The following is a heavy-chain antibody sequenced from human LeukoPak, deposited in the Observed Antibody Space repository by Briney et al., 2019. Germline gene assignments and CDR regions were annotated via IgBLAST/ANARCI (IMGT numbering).Heavy chain of an antibody. CDR1: GGSISSGAYY. V-gene: IGHV4-30-4*01. J-gene: IGHJ4*02. CDR3: ARVADEFGDYGFDS. Sequence: PSETLSLTCAVSGGSISSGAYYWSWIRQPPGKGLEWVGYIYYSERTYYNPSLKSRLIISVDTSKKQFSLKLSSVTAADKAVYYCARVADEFGDYGFDSWGQGTLVTVSS. D-gene: IGHD4-17*01. CDR2: IYYSERT.